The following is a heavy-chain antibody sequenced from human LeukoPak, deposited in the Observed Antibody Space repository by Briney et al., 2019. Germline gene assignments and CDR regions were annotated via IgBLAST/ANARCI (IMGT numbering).Heavy chain of an antibody. CDR1: GFTFSDYY. V-gene: IGHV3-11*01. J-gene: IGHJ4*02. Sequence: KAGGSLRLSCAASGFTFSDYYMSWIRQAPGKGLEWVSYISSSGSTIYYADSVKGRFTISRDNAKNTLYLQMNSLRADDTAVYYCAREFTGYGNTDYWGQGTLVTVSS. D-gene: IGHD5-12*01. CDR2: ISSSGSTI. CDR3: AREFTGYGNTDY.